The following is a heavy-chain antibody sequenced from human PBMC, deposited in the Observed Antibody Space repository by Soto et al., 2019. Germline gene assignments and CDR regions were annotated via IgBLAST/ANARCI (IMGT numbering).Heavy chain of an antibody. V-gene: IGHV4-30-4*08. CDR3: ARGGSGWAEYFQH. Sequence: QVQLQESGPGLVEPSQTLSLTCTVSGGSIGSTDSYWSWIRRPPGKGLEWIGYIYYTGGTFYNPSLKSRLTISLEPSINQFSLTLTSVTATDTGIYYCARGGSGWAEYFQHWGQGTLVAVSS. CDR2: IYYTGGT. CDR1: GGSIGSTDSY. D-gene: IGHD6-25*01. J-gene: IGHJ1*01.